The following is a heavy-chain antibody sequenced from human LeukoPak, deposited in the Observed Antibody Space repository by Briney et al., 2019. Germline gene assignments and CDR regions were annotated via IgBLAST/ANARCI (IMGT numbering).Heavy chain of an antibody. Sequence: GGSLRLSCAASGFTFSNYAMTWVRQAPGKGLEWVSAISGSASTTYHADSVKGRFTISRDNSKNTLYLQMNSLRAEDTAVYYCAKRPRSTVTTKGDAFDIWGQGTMVTVSS. V-gene: IGHV3-23*01. J-gene: IGHJ3*02. CDR3: AKRPRSTVTTKGDAFDI. CDR1: GFTFSNYA. CDR2: ISGSASTT. D-gene: IGHD4-17*01.